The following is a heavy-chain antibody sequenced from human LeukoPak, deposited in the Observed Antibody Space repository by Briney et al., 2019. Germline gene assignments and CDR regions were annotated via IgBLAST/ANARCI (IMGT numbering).Heavy chain of an antibody. CDR2: ISSRSTYI. CDR3: ARGGTGAFDY. D-gene: IGHD2-8*02. J-gene: IGHJ4*02. Sequence: GGSLRLSCTASGFSFSDYYMSWIRQAPGKGLEWISYISSRSTYISDADSVKGRFTISRDNAKNLLFLQMNSLRVEDTALYYCARGGTGAFDYGGQGILVTVSS. V-gene: IGHV3-11*06. CDR1: GFSFSDYY.